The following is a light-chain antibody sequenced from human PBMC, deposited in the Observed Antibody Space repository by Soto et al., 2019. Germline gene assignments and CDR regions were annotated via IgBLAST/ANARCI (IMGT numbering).Light chain of an antibody. CDR2: YDS. CDR1: NIGSKS. V-gene: IGLV3-21*04. J-gene: IGLJ3*02. Sequence: SYELTQPPSASVAPGKTARITCGGNNIGSKSVHWYQQKPGQAPVLVIYYDSDRPSGIPERFSGSNSGNTATLTISRVEAGDEADYYCQVWDSSRGVFGGGTKLTV. CDR3: QVWDSSRGV.